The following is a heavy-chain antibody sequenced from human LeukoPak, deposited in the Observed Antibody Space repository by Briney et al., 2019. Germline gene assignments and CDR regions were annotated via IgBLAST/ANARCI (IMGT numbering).Heavy chain of an antibody. D-gene: IGHD5-24*01. Sequence: GGSLRLSCVASGFTFSDYYMSWIRQAPGKGLEWVSYISSSGSNTYYADSVKGRFTISRDNAKNSLYLQMSSLRAEDTAVYYCAKDRWLQGYFDYWGQGTLVTVSS. J-gene: IGHJ4*02. CDR1: GFTFSDYY. CDR3: AKDRWLQGYFDY. V-gene: IGHV3-11*04. CDR2: ISSSGSNT.